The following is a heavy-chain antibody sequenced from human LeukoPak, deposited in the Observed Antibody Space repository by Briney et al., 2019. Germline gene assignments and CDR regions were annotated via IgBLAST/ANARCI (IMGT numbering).Heavy chain of an antibody. V-gene: IGHV3-7*01. J-gene: IGHJ4*02. Sequence: GGSLRLSCAASGFTFSSYWMSWVRQAPGKGLEWVANIKQDGSEKYYVDSVKGRFTISRDNAKNSLYLQMNSLRAEDTAVCYCARGTYYYDSSGYYYFDYWGQGTLVTVSS. CDR2: IKQDGSEK. CDR1: GFTFSSYW. CDR3: ARGTYYYDSSGYYYFDY. D-gene: IGHD3-22*01.